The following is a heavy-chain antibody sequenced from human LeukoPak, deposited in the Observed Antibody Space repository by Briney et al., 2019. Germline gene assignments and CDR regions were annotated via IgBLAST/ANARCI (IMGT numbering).Heavy chain of an antibody. V-gene: IGHV5-51*01. CDR3: ARRRLGDYGDYVWWCDP. CDR2: IYHGDSNT. Sequence: AEALKISCKGSGYIFTTSWIALLRQLPEKGQEWIGFIYHGDSNTRYNPSFHGHVTISADKSISTAYLQWSSLKSSDSAMYYCARRRLGDYGDYVWWCDPWGHGTLVTVSS. J-gene: IGHJ5*02. CDR1: GYIFTTSW. D-gene: IGHD4-17*01.